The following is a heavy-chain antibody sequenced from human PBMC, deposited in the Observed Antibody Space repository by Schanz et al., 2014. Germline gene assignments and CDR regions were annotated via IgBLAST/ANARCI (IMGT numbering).Heavy chain of an antibody. CDR1: GGTFSTYP. J-gene: IGHJ4*02. CDR2: IIPILGIA. V-gene: IGHV1-69*04. Sequence: QVQLVHSGAEVKKPGSSMKVSCKASGGTFSTYPIHWLRQAPGQGLEWMGRIIPILGIANYAQKFQGRVTITADKSTFTAYMDGSSLRSEDAAVYYCARDGGDAAAGGNYWGQGTLVTVSS. CDR3: ARDGGDAAAGGNY. D-gene: IGHD6-13*01.